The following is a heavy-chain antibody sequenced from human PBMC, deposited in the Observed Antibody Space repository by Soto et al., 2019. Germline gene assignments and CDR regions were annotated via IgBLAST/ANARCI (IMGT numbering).Heavy chain of an antibody. J-gene: IGHJ4*02. V-gene: IGHV4-59*01. D-gene: IGHD6-13*01. Sequence: SETLSLTCTVSGGSISSNYWTWIRQPPGKGLEWIGYVYNSGSTNYNPSLKSRVTISEDTSKSQSSLKVNSMTAADTAVYYCARYRREAVAGYTLDNWGQGILVTAPQ. CDR3: ARYRREAVAGYTLDN. CDR1: GGSISSNY. CDR2: VYNSGST.